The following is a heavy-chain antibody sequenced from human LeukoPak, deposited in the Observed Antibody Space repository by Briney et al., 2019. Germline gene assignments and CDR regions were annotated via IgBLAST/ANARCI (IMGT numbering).Heavy chain of an antibody. V-gene: IGHV1-69*05. J-gene: IGHJ4*02. CDR1: GGTFSSYA. CDR3: ARGGQLLYRADFDY. D-gene: IGHD2-2*02. Sequence: ASVKVSCKASGGTFSSYAVSWVRQAPGQGLEWMGGIIPIFGTANYAQKFQGRVTITTDDSTSTAYMELSSLRSEDTAVYYCARGGQLLYRADFDYWGQGTLVTVSS. CDR2: IIPIFGTA.